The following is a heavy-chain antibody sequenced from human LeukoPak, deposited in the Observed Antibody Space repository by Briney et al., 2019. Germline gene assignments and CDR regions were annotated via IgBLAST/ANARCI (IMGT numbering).Heavy chain of an antibody. J-gene: IGHJ6*02. V-gene: IGHV1-69*13. CDR1: GGTFSSYA. CDR2: IIPIFGTA. D-gene: IGHD1-14*01. Sequence: SVKVSCKASGGTFSSYAISWVRQAPGQGLEWMGGIIPIFGTANYAQKFQGRVTITADEPTSTAYMELSSLRSDDTAVYYCARAVLPPPNADVWGQGTTVTVSS. CDR3: ARAVLPPPNADV.